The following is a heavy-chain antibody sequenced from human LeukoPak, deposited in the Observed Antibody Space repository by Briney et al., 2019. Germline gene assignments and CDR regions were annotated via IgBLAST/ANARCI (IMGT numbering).Heavy chain of an antibody. V-gene: IGHV3-74*03. Sequence: GGSLRLSCAASGFTFSRDWMHWVRQAPGKGRVWVSRISDDGSITTYADSVQGRFTISRDNAKSTVFLQMNSLRVEDTAVYFCVRRYYEYNVYDRHLDFRGQGILVTVST. CDR2: ISDDGSIT. CDR3: VRRYYEYNVYDRHLDF. CDR1: GFTFSRDW. D-gene: IGHD5/OR15-5a*01. J-gene: IGHJ4*02.